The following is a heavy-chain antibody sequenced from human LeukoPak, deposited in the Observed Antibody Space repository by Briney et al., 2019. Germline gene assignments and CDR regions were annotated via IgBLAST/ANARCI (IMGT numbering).Heavy chain of an antibody. CDR1: GFTFSSYE. Sequence: HAGGSLRLSCAASGFTFSSYEMNWVRQGPGKGLEWVSYINSSESTIYYADSVKGRFTISRDNAKNSLYLHMNSLRAEDTAVYYCARGRGSGTYYTRGYYMDVWGKGTTVTISS. CDR3: ARGRGSGTYYTRGYYMDV. CDR2: INSSESTI. V-gene: IGHV3-48*03. D-gene: IGHD3-10*01. J-gene: IGHJ6*03.